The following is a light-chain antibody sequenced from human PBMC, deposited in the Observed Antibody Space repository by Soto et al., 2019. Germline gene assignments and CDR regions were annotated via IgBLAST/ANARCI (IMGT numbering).Light chain of an antibody. J-gene: IGKJ5*01. CDR1: ETIYTH. CDR3: QQRYSTPIT. V-gene: IGKV1-39*01. Sequence: DIAGTQSPGTLSASVVDIVIITFRSSETIYTHLNWYQQRSGKAPKLLINGGSILQSGVPSRFSASGYGTEFTLTISSLEPEDFAPYYCQQRYSTPITFGQGTRLEIK. CDR2: GGS.